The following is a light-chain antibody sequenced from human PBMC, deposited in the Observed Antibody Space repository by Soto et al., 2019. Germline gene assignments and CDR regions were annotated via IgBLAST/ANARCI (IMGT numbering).Light chain of an antibody. CDR1: ALPKKY. V-gene: IGLV3-10*01. J-gene: IGLJ2*01. Sequence: SYELTQPPSVSVSPGQTARITCSGDALPKKYAYGYQQKSGQAPVLVIYEDSKRRSGIPERFSGSSSGTMATLTISGAQVEDEADYYCYSTDSSGNHSEVFGGGTKLTVL. CDR2: EDS. CDR3: YSTDSSGNHSEV.